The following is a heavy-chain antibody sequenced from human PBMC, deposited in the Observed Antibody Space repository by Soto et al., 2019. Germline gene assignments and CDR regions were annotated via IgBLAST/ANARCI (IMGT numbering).Heavy chain of an antibody. CDR3: ARDRGSSWMYKWFDP. D-gene: IGHD6-13*01. CDR2: IYYSGST. V-gene: IGHV4-30-4*01. CDR1: GDSISSADYY. J-gene: IGHJ5*02. Sequence: PSETLFLTCIVSGDSISSADYYWSWIRQPPGKGLEWIGHIYYSGSTYYTPSLKSRVTISIDTSKNQFSLRMTSVTAADTAVYYCARDRGSSWMYKWFDPWGQGTQVTVSS.